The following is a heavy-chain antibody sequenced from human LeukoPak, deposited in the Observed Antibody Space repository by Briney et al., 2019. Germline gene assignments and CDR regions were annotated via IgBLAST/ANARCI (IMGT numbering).Heavy chain of an antibody. J-gene: IGHJ4*02. V-gene: IGHV3-33*01. D-gene: IGHD6-19*01. Sequence: PGRSLRLSCAASGFTFSSYGMHWVRQAPGKGLEWVAVIWYDGSNKYYADSVKGRFTISRDNSKNTLYLQMNSLRAEDTAVYYCARGLSYSSGWYLDYFDYWGQGTPVTVSS. CDR3: ARGLSYSSGWYLDYFDY. CDR1: GFTFSSYG. CDR2: IWYDGSNK.